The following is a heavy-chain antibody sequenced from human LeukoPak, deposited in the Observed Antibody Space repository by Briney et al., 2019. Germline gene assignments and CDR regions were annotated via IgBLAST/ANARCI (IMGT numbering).Heavy chain of an antibody. J-gene: IGHJ6*02. Sequence: ASVKVSCKASAYTFTSYYMYWVRQAPGRGLEWMGTINPSGGGTTYAQKFQGRVTMTRDTSTSTVYMELSSLGSEDTAVYYCAREIVVAGTAGPNHGMGVWGQGTTVTVSS. CDR1: AYTFTSYY. CDR2: INPSGGGT. D-gene: IGHD6-19*01. V-gene: IGHV1-46*01. CDR3: AREIVVAGTAGPNHGMGV.